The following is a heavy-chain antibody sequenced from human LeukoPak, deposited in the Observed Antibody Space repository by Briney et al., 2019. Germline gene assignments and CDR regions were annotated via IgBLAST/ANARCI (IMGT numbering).Heavy chain of an antibody. D-gene: IGHD6-19*01. Sequence: SETLSLTCTVFGGSISSYYWSWIRQPPGKGLEWIGYIYYNENSNYNPSLKSRVTISVDTSKNQFSLKLSSVTTADTAVYYCAGGGKYSSGWYLDPRFDYWGQGTLVTVSS. CDR3: AGGGKYSSGWYLDPRFDY. V-gene: IGHV4-59*01. CDR1: GGSISSYY. CDR2: IYYNENS. J-gene: IGHJ4*02.